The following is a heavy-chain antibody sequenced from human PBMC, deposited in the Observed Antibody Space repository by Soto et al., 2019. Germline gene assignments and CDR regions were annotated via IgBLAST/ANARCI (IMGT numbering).Heavy chain of an antibody. CDR2: IRSKGNNYAT. CDR1: GFTFSDSA. CDR3: VRYSRTLGWFFDL. J-gene: IGHJ2*01. D-gene: IGHD2-21*01. V-gene: IGHV3-73*02. Sequence: EVQLVESGGGLAQPGGTLKLSCAASGFTFSDSAMHWVRQASGEGLEWLGRIRSKGNNYATEYDASLKGRFTISRDDSKRTTYLQMNNLKTEDTAVYYCVRYSRTLGWFFDLWGRGTLVTVSS.